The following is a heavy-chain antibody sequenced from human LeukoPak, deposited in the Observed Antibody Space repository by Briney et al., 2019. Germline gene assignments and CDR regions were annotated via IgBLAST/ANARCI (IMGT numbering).Heavy chain of an antibody. D-gene: IGHD3-10*01. CDR1: GYTFSSYY. CDR2: IIPSDGFT. J-gene: IGHJ6*04. V-gene: IGHV1-46*01. Sequence: ASVKVSCKASGYTFSSYYVHWVRQAPGQGLEWMGMIIPSDGFTSYAQKFQGRVTMTRDMSTSTVYMELSSLRSEDTAVYYCARAAPGYYGSGSGLGVWGKGTTVTISS. CDR3: ARAAPGYYGSGSGLGV.